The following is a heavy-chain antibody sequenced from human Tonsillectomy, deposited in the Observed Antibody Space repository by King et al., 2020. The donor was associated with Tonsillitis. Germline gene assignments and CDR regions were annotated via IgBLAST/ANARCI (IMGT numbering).Heavy chain of an antibody. J-gene: IGHJ6*02. V-gene: IGHV1-46*01. D-gene: IGHD2-21*02. Sequence: VQLVQSGAEVKRPRASVKVSCKASGYNFTSNYIHWVRQAPGQGLEWMGIINPGGGSTTYAQNFQGRVTLTRDTSTSTVYMELSGLRPEDTAVYYCARGGVTATLYYCCGMDVWGQGTTVTVSS. CDR3: ARGGVTATLYYCCGMDV. CDR2: INPGGGST. CDR1: GYNFTSNY.